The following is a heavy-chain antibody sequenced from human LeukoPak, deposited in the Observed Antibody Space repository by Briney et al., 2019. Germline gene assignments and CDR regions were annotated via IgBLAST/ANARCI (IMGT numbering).Heavy chain of an antibody. D-gene: IGHD3-10*01. Sequence: PSETLSLTCTVSGYSIRSGYYWGWIRQPPGKGLEWIGSIYHSGNTYDNPSLKSRVTFSVDTSKNKFSLKLGSVTAADTAVYYCARGFGPFDYWGQGTLVTVSS. J-gene: IGHJ4*02. CDR2: IYHSGNT. V-gene: IGHV4-38-2*02. CDR3: ARGFGPFDY. CDR1: GYSIRSGYY.